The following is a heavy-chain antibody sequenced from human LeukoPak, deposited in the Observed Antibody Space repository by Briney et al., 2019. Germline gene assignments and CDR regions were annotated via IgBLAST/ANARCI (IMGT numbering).Heavy chain of an antibody. D-gene: IGHD3-9*01. V-gene: IGHV3-11*05. Sequence: GGSLRLSCAASGFTFSDYYMSWIRQAPGKGLEWVSYISSSSSYTNYADSVKGRFTISRDNAKNSLYLQMNSLRAEDTAVYYCARAGGYYDILTGYSLLLDYWGQGTLVTVSS. CDR1: GFTFSDYY. CDR2: ISSSSSYT. J-gene: IGHJ4*02. CDR3: ARAGGYYDILTGYSLLLDY.